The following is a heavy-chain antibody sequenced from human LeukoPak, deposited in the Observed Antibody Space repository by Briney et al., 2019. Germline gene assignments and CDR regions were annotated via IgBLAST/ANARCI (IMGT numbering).Heavy chain of an antibody. CDR3: ATLSITMVRGALDY. V-gene: IGHV1-24*01. CDR1: GYTLTELS. CDR2: FDPEDGET. D-gene: IGHD3-10*01. J-gene: IGHJ4*02. Sequence: ASVKVSCKVSGYTLTELSMHWVRQAPGKGLEWMVGFDPEDGETIYAQKFQGRVTMTEDTSTDTAYMELSSLRSEDTAVYYCATLSITMVRGALDYWGQGTLVTVSS.